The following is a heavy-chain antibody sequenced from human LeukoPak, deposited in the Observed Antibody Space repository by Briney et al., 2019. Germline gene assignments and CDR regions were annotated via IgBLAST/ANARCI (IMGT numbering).Heavy chain of an antibody. CDR2: ISAYNGNT. J-gene: IGHJ4*02. CDR3: AKAIAVAATGYFDY. CDR1: GYTFTSYG. Sequence: ASVKVSCKASGYTFTSYGISWVRQAPGQGLEWMGWISAYNGNTNYAQKLQGRVAMTTDTSTSTAYMELRSLRSDDTALYYCAKAIAVAATGYFDYWGQGTLVTVSS. D-gene: IGHD6-19*01. V-gene: IGHV1-18*01.